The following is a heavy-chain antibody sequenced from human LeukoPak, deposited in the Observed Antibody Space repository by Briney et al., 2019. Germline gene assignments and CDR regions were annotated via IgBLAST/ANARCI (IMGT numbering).Heavy chain of an antibody. CDR3: ARDEYRSRWLHP. V-gene: IGHV3-7*01. CDR1: GFTFGSYW. D-gene: IGHD5-24*01. J-gene: IGHJ5*02. Sequence: PGGSLRLSCAASGFTFGSYWMSWVRLAPGKGLEWVANIKGDGSEKWYADSVKGRFTISRDNAQNSVHLQMNSLRAEDTAVYHCARDEYRSRWLHPWGQGTLVTATS. CDR2: IKGDGSEK.